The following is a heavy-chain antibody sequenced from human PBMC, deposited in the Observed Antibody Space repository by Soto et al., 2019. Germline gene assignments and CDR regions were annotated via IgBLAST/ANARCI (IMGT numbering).Heavy chain of an antibody. V-gene: IGHV4-39*01. Sequence: SETLSLTCTFSGCSISSSSYYWGWIRQPPGKGLEWIGSIYYSGSTYYNPSLKSRVTISVDTSKNQFSLKLGSVTAADTAVYYCARHPPAMVPYYFDYWGQGTLVTVSS. J-gene: IGHJ4*02. CDR2: IYYSGST. D-gene: IGHD5-18*01. CDR1: GCSISSSSYY. CDR3: ARHPPAMVPYYFDY.